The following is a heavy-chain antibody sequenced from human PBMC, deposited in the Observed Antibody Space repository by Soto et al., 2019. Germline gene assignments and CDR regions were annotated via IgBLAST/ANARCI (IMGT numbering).Heavy chain of an antibody. D-gene: IGHD6-19*01. J-gene: IGHJ4*02. CDR1: GYTFTSYY. Sequence: QVQLVQSGAEVKKPGASVKVSCKASGYTFTSYYMHWVRQAPGQGLEWMGIINPSGGSTSYAQKFQGRVTMTRDTSTSTVYMELSSLRSEDTAVYYCARNPGIAVAGTSLSGYLDYWGQGTLVTVSS. CDR2: INPSGGST. CDR3: ARNPGIAVAGTSLSGYLDY. V-gene: IGHV1-46*03.